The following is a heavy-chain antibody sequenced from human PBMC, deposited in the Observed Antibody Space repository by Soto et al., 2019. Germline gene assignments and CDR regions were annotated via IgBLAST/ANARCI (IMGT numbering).Heavy chain of an antibody. CDR2: IFHSGTT. V-gene: IGHV4-4*02. CDR1: SGSIDTTNW. CDR3: ARRTWGMDV. D-gene: IGHD2-8*01. J-gene: IGHJ6*02. Sequence: QVQLQESGPGLVKPSWTLSLTCAVSSGSIDTTNWWSWVRQPPGKGLEWIGEIFHSGTTYYNPSLASRVTISVDTSKNQFSLNLRSVTTADTAVYYCARRTWGMDVWGQGTTVTVSS.